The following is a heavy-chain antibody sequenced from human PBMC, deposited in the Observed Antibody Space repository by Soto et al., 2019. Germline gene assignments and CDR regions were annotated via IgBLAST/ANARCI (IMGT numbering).Heavy chain of an antibody. J-gene: IGHJ6*02. CDR2: ISNSGIT. CDR3: ARENSYKMDV. D-gene: IGHD1-1*01. V-gene: IGHV3-11*05. Sequence: QVQLVESGGGLVKPGGSLRLSCAASGFIFSDYYMTWIRQSPGKGLEWISYISNSGITNYADSGKGRFTISRDNAKNSLYLQMDSLRAEGTALYYCARENSYKMDVWGQGTTVTVSS. CDR1: GFIFSDYY.